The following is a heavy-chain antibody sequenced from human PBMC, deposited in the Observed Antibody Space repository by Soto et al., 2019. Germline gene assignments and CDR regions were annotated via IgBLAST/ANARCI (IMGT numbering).Heavy chain of an antibody. J-gene: IGHJ4*02. CDR1: GGSISNYY. Sequence: SETLSLTCAVSGGSISNYYWSWLRQPPGKGLEWIGYIYYSGTTHSNPSLNSRVTISEDRSKNQFSLKLSSVTAADTALYYCARNSPTTLYGPGNYFFDYWGQGTVVTVSS. CDR3: ARNSPTTLYGPGNYFFDY. V-gene: IGHV4-59*01. CDR2: IYYSGTT. D-gene: IGHD3-10*01.